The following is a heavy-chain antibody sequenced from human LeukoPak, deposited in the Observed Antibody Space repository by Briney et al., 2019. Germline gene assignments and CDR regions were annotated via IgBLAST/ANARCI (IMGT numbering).Heavy chain of an antibody. CDR1: GGSISSSSYY. J-gene: IGHJ4*02. V-gene: IGHV4-39*01. D-gene: IGHD1-1*01. CDR3: ARHGPPGGLEPDY. CDR2: IYYSGST. Sequence: SETLSLTCTVSGGSISSSSYYWGWIRQPPGKGLEWIGSIYYSGSTYYNPSLKSRVTISVDTSKNQFSLKLSSVTAADTAVYYCARHGPPGGLEPDYWGQGTLVTVSS.